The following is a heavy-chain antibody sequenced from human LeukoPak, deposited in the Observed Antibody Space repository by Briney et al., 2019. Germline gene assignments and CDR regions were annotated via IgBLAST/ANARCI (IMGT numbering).Heavy chain of an antibody. CDR1: GFTVSNDY. CDR2: IYSGGST. Sequence: GGSLRLSCAASGFTVSNDYISWVRQAPGKGLEWVSVIYSGGSTKYADSVKARFTISRDNSKNTVYLQMNSLRADDTAIYYCARATLDNWGQGTLVTVSS. CDR3: ARATLDN. V-gene: IGHV3-53*01. J-gene: IGHJ4*02.